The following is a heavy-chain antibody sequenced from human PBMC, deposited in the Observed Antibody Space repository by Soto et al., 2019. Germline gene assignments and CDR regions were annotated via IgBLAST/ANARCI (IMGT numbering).Heavy chain of an antibody. J-gene: IGHJ2*01. V-gene: IGHV3-48*01. CDR2: ISSSSSTI. CDR1: GFTFSSYS. D-gene: IGHD4-17*01. CDR3: ARDLTTVTTNWYFDL. Sequence: GGSLRLSCAASGFTFSSYSMNWVRQAPGKGLEWVSYISSSSSTIYYADSVKGRFTISRDNAKNSLYLQMNSLRAEDTAVYYCARDLTTVTTNWYFDLWGRGTLVTVSS.